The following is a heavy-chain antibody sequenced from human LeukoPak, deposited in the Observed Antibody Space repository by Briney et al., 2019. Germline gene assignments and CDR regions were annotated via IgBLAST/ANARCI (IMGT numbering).Heavy chain of an antibody. Sequence: GGSLRLSCAASGFTFSSYAMHWVRQAPGKGLEWVAVISYDGSNKYYADSVKGRFTISRDNSKNTLYLQMNSLRAEDTAVYYCAKADGLFRQGIPAAAIPGYWGQGTLVTVSS. CDR1: GFTFSSYA. D-gene: IGHD2-2*01. V-gene: IGHV3-30-3*01. J-gene: IGHJ4*02. CDR2: ISYDGSNK. CDR3: AKADGLFRQGIPAAAIPGY.